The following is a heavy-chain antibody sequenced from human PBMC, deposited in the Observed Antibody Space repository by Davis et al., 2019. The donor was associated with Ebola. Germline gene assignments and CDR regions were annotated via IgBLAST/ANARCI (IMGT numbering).Heavy chain of an antibody. J-gene: IGHJ4*02. Sequence: AASVKVSCKASGYTFTNYYMHWVRQAPGQGLEWMGMINPNDGRTIYAQKFQGRVTMTTDTSISTAYMELRGLRSDDTAVYFCARASFGYNSGWYADYWGPGSLVTVSS. CDR3: ARASFGYNSGWYADY. V-gene: IGHV1-46*01. D-gene: IGHD6-19*01. CDR1: GYTFTNYY. CDR2: INPNDGRT.